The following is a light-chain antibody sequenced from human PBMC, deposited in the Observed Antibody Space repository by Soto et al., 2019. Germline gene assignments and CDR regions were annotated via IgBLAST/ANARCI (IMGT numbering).Light chain of an antibody. CDR1: QSISSW. Sequence: DIQMTQSPSTLSASVGDRVTITCRASQSISSWLAWYQQKPGKAPKLLNYKASSLESGVPSRFSGSGTGKEFTLTISSLQPDDFATYYCQPYNSYPWTVGQGTKVEIK. J-gene: IGKJ1*01. CDR3: QPYNSYPWT. V-gene: IGKV1-5*03. CDR2: KAS.